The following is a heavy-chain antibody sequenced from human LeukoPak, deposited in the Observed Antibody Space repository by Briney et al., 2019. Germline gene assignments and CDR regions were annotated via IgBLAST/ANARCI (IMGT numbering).Heavy chain of an antibody. J-gene: IGHJ5*02. V-gene: IGHV1-46*01. CDR2: IYPRDSST. CDR3: ARDERGGYCSSTSCPNWFDP. CDR1: GYTFTSNY. D-gene: IGHD2-2*01. Sequence: ASVKVSCKASGYTFTSNYIHWVRQAPGQGLEWMGMIYPRDSSTSYAQKFQGRVTVTRDTSTSTVHMELSGLRSEDTAVYYCARDERGGYCSSTSCPNWFDPWGQGTLVTVSS.